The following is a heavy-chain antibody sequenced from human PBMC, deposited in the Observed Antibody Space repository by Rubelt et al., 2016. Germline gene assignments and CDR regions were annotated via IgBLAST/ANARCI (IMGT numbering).Heavy chain of an antibody. CDR2: IKQDGSEK. CDR3: ARGGGSTVTTGVFDY. CDR1: GFTFSSYW. J-gene: IGHJ4*02. D-gene: IGHD4-17*01. V-gene: IGHV3-7*01. Sequence: EVQLVESGGGLVQPGGSLRLSCAASGFTFSSYWMSWVRQAPGKGLEWVANIKQDGSEKYYVDSVKGRFTISRDNAKNSLYLQMNSLRAEDTAVYYCARGGGSTVTTGVFDYWGQGTLVTVSS.